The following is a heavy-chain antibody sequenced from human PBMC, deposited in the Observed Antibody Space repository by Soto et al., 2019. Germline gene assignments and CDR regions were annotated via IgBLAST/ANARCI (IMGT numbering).Heavy chain of an antibody. V-gene: IGHV1-18*01. CDR1: GYTFTTYA. D-gene: IGHD6-13*01. CDR2: ISSYNGYA. CDR3: ARSGSSSGGYYYYVMDV. Sequence: QVQLMQSGAEVKKPGASVKVSCKASGYTFTTYAISWVRQAPGQGLEWLGSISSYNGYANYARKFQGRVTMTADTSTSTTYLEVRSLKSDDTAVYYCARSGSSSGGYYYYVMDVWGQGTTLTFSS. J-gene: IGHJ6*02.